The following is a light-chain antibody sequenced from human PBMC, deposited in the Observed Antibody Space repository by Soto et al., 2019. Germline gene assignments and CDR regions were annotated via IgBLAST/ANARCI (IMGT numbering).Light chain of an antibody. CDR1: TGPVTSDEY. CDR2: EAA. CDR3: LLSYVRGVV. Sequence: QAVVTQEPSLTVSPGGTVTLTCGSSTGPVTSDEYPYWFQQRPGQARRTLIYEAAIRHSWTPARFSGSLLGGKAALTLSGAQPEDEADYYCLLSYVRGVVFGGGTELTVL. J-gene: IGLJ2*01. V-gene: IGLV7-46*01.